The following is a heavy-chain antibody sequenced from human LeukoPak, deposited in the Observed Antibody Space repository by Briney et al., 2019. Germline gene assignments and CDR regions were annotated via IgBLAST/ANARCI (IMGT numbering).Heavy chain of an antibody. J-gene: IGHJ5*02. CDR2: IYYSGST. V-gene: IGHV4-31*03. Sequence: SETLSLTCTVSGGSISSGGYYWSWIRQHPGKGQEWIGYIYYSGSTYYNPSLKSRVTISVDTSKNQFSLKLSSVTAADTAVYYCARANYDFWSGYLCWFEPWGQGTLVTVSS. CDR3: ARANYDFWSGYLCWFEP. CDR1: GGSISSGGYY. D-gene: IGHD3-3*01.